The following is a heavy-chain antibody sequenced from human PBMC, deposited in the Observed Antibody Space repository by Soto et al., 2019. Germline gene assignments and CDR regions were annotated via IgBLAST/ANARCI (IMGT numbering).Heavy chain of an antibody. CDR1: GFSLSTSGVG. J-gene: IGHJ6*02. V-gene: IGHV2-5*02. CDR2: IFWDDDK. Sequence: QITLKESGPTLVRPTQTLTLTCTFSGFSLSTSGVGVGWIRQSPGKALEWLALIFWDDDKRYSPSLKSRLSITKGTSENQVVLTMTKMDPVDAGTYYCAHHGYYSYGMDVWGHGTTVTVSS. CDR3: AHHGYYSYGMDV.